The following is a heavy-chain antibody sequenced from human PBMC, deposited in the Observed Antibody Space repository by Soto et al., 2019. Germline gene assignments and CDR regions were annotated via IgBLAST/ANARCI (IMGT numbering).Heavy chain of an antibody. CDR1: GGSISSYY. J-gene: IGHJ3*02. D-gene: IGHD2-8*02. CDR3: ARARKITGEAFDI. CDR2: IYYSGST. V-gene: IGHV4-59*01. Sequence: SETLSLTCTVSGGSISSYYWSWIRQPPGKGLEWIGYIYYSGSTNYNPSLKSRVTISVDTSKNQFSLKLSSVTAADTAVYYCARARKITGEAFDIWGQGTMVTVSS.